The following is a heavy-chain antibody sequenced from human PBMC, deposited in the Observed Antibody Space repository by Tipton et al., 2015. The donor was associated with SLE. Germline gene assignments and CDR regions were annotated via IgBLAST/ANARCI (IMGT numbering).Heavy chain of an antibody. D-gene: IGHD3-10*01. Sequence: TLSLTCTVSGGSISSSSYYWGWIRQPPGKGLEWIGSIYYSGSTYYNPSLKSRVTISVDTSKSQFSLKLTSVTAADTAVYYCARAAGYYFYMDVWDKGTTVTVSS. CDR1: GGSISSSSYY. CDR3: ARAAGYYFYMDV. CDR2: IYYSGST. V-gene: IGHV4-39*07. J-gene: IGHJ6*03.